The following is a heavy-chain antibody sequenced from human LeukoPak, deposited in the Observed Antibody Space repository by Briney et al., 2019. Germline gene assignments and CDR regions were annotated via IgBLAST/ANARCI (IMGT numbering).Heavy chain of an antibody. CDR1: GYSFTNYW. J-gene: IGHJ3*02. D-gene: IGHD3-16*01. CDR3: ARGRGRQASDAFDI. Sequence: GESLKISCKVSGYSFTNYWIGWVRQMPGKGLEWWGIIYPGDSDIRYSPSFQGQVTISADKSISTAYLQCSSLKASDTAMYYCARGRGRQASDAFDIWGQGTMVTVSS. CDR2: IYPGDSDI. V-gene: IGHV5-51*01.